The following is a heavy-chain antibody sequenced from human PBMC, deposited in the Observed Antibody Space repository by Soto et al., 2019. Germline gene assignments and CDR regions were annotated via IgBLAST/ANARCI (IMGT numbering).Heavy chain of an antibody. Sequence: QVQLVQSGAEVKKPGASVKVSCKASGYTFTSYGISWVRQAPGQGLEWMGWISAYNGNTNYAQKLQGRVTMTTDTSPSTAYMELRSLRSDDTAVYYCAREPLGYCSSTSCYAYYYYGMDVWGQGTTVTVSS. V-gene: IGHV1-18*01. CDR2: ISAYNGNT. CDR3: AREPLGYCSSTSCYAYYYYGMDV. J-gene: IGHJ6*02. D-gene: IGHD2-2*01. CDR1: GYTFTSYG.